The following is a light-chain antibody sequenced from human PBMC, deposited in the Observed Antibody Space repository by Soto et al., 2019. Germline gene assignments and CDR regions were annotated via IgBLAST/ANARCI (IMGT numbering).Light chain of an antibody. J-gene: IGKJ3*01. V-gene: IGKV2-28*01. CDR3: MQALQTPIT. CDR2: LGS. CDR1: QSLVHRNGNNY. Sequence: DIVMTQSPLSLPVTPGEPATISCRSSQSLVHRNGNNYLNWYLQKPGQSPQLLIYLGSNRASGVSDRFSGSGSGTDFTLKISRVEAEDVGVYYCMQALQTPITFGPGTKVDIK.